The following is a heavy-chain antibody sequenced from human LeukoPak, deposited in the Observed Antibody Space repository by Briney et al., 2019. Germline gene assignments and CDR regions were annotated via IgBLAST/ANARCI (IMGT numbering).Heavy chain of an antibody. CDR3: ARVIGGSYGEYYFDY. CDR1: GGSISSYY. D-gene: IGHD1-26*01. CDR2: IYYSGST. J-gene: IGHJ4*02. V-gene: IGHV4-59*01. Sequence: SSETLSLTCTVSGGSISSYYLSWVRQPPGKGLEWIGYIYYSGSTNYNPALKSRGIISVDTSKNQFSLKLSSVTAADTAVYYCARVIGGSYGEYYFDYWGQGTLVTVSS.